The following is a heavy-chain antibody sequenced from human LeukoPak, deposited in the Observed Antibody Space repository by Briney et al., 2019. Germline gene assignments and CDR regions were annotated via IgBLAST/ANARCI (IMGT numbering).Heavy chain of an antibody. D-gene: IGHD3-16*01. J-gene: IGHJ4*02. Sequence: ASVKVSCKASGYTFTGYYIHWVRQAPGQGLEWVGLINPNGGNTGYAQRFQGRVTVTTDTSTSTVYMELNSLGSEDTAVYYCARERRAWGEDFWGQGTLVTVSS. V-gene: IGHV1-46*01. CDR2: INPNGGNT. CDR1: GYTFTGYY. CDR3: ARERRAWGEDF.